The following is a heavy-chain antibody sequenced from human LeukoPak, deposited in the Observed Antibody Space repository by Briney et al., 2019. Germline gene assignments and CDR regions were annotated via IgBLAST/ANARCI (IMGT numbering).Heavy chain of an antibody. D-gene: IGHD3-3*01. CDR1: GYTFTTYG. V-gene: IGHV1-18*01. Sequence: ASVKVSCKASGYTFTTYGITWVRQVPGQGLEWMGWISASTGHTNYPQKLQGRVTMTTHTSTSTVYMELRSLRSDDTAVYYCARGTWRDDAFDIWGQGTMVIVSS. CDR3: ARGTWRDDAFDI. J-gene: IGHJ3*02. CDR2: ISASTGHT.